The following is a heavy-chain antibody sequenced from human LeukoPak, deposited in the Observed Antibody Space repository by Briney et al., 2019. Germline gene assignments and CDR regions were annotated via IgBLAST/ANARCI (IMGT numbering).Heavy chain of an antibody. J-gene: IGHJ4*02. V-gene: IGHV3-30-3*01. CDR3: ASLYYGAADY. CDR1: RFTFSSYA. Sequence: GGSLRLSCAASRFTFSSYAMHWVRQAPGKGLEWVAVLSYDGSNKYYADSVKGRFTISRDNAKSSLYLQMNSLRAEDTAVYYCASLYYGAADYWGQGTLVTVSS. D-gene: IGHD4-17*01. CDR2: LSYDGSNK.